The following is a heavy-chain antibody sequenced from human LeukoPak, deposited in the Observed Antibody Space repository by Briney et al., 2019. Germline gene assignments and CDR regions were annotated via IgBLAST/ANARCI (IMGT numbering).Heavy chain of an antibody. CDR2: ISGSGGST. CDR1: GFIFSSYA. CDR3: AKDLKGDGMVDACDY. V-gene: IGHV3-23*01. D-gene: IGHD2-15*01. Sequence: GGSLRLSCAASGFIFSSYAMNWVRQAPGKGLEWVSAISGSGGSTYYADSVKGRFTISRDNSKNTLYLQMNSLRAEDTAVYYCAKDLKGDGMVDACDYWGQGTLVTVSS. J-gene: IGHJ4*02.